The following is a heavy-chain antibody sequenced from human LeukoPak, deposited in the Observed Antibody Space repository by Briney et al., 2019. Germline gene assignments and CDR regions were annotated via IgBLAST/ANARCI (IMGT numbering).Heavy chain of an antibody. V-gene: IGHV3-30*02. Sequence: GGSLRLSCAASGFTFSSYVMHWVRQAPGKGLEWVAFIRYDGSYKYYADSVKGRFTISRDNSKNTLYLQMNSLRAEDTAVYYCAKDLRGYDYYYYYYMDVWGKGTTVTISS. CDR2: IRYDGSYK. CDR1: GFTFSSYV. J-gene: IGHJ6*03. CDR3: AKDLRGYDYYYYYYMDV. D-gene: IGHD5-12*01.